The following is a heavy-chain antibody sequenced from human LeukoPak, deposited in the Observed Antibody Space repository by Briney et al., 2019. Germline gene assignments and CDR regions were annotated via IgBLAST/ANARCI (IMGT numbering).Heavy chain of an antibody. J-gene: IGHJ4*02. CDR2: INPNSGGT. D-gene: IGHD2-21*02. V-gene: IGHV1-2*02. CDR1: GYTFTGYY. CDR3: ARVFRAYCGGDCYVDY. Sequence: ASVKVSCKASGYTFTGYYMHWVRQAPGQGLEWMGWINPNSGGTNYAQKFQGRVTMTRDTSISTAYMELSRLRSDDTAVYYCARVFRAYCGGDCYVDYWGQGTLVTVSS.